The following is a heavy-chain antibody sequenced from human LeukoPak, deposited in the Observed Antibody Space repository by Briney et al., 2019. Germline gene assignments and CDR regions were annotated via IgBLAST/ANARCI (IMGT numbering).Heavy chain of an antibody. CDR1: GGSISGYY. CDR2: IYTSGRT. J-gene: IGHJ4*02. V-gene: IGHV4-4*07. D-gene: IGHD2/OR15-2a*01. Sequence: PSETLSLTCTVSGGSISGYYWSWIRQPAGKGLEWIGRIYTSGRTNYNPSLKSRVTMSVDTSQNQFSMQLKSVTGPAPALQFCGRDSEHCGLYWGQGTLVTVSS. CDR3: GRDSEHCGLY.